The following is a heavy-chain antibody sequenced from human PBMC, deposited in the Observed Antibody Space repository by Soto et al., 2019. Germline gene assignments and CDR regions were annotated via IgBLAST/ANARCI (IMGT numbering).Heavy chain of an antibody. CDR1: GGTFSSCA. J-gene: IGHJ6*02. Sequence: ATLKFSCRDSGGTFSSCAISWVRQAPGQGLEWMGGFDPEDGETIYAQKFQGRVTMTEDTSTDTAYIDLSSLRSEDTAVYYCATSTTAVLKYYYLVMDVWGQGTTVNVSS. CDR2: FDPEDGET. CDR3: ATSTTAVLKYYYLVMDV. D-gene: IGHD4-17*01. V-gene: IGHV1-24*01.